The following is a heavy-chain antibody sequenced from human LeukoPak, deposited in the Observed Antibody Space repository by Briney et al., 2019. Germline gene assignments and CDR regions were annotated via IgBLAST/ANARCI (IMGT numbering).Heavy chain of an antibody. J-gene: IGHJ4*02. D-gene: IGHD3-10*01. Sequence: PSETLSLTCTVSGGSISSSSYYWGWIRQPPGKGLEWIGSIYYSGSTYYNPSLKSRVTISVDTSKNQFFLKLSSVTAADTAVYYCARPYGSGSYFDYWGQGTLVTVSS. CDR3: ARPYGSGSYFDY. V-gene: IGHV4-39*01. CDR1: GGSISSSSYY. CDR2: IYYSGST.